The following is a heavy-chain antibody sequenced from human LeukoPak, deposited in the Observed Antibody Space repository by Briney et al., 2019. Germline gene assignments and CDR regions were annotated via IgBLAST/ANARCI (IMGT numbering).Heavy chain of an antibody. Sequence: GGSLRLSCAASGFIVSSKYISGVGQAPGKGLEWVSGIYSGGNTYHADSVMGRFTISRDNSKNTVYLEMHSLRAEDTAVYYCARLGIAVTGTSDYWGQGTLVTVSS. J-gene: IGHJ4*02. CDR2: IYSGGNT. V-gene: IGHV3-66*04. CDR1: GFIVSSKY. CDR3: ARLGIAVTGTSDY. D-gene: IGHD6-19*01.